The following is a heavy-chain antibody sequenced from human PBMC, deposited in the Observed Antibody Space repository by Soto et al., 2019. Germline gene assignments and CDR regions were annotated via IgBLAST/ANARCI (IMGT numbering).Heavy chain of an antibody. CDR3: ARDDAGNDAFDI. V-gene: IGHV3-33*01. D-gene: IGHD1-1*01. CDR1: GFTFSSYG. CDR2: IWYDGSNK. Sequence: QVQLVESGGGVVQPGRSLRLSCAASGFTFSSYGMHWVRQAPGKGLEWVAVIWYDGSNKYYADSVKGRFTISRDNSKNTLYLQMNRLRAGDTAVYYCARDDAGNDAFDIWGQGTMVTVSS. J-gene: IGHJ3*02.